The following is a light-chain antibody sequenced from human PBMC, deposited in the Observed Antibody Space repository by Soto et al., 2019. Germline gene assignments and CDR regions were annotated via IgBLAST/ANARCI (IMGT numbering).Light chain of an antibody. V-gene: IGKV2-40*01. CDR3: MQRIEFPIT. CDR2: TLS. CDR1: QSRFDSDDGNTS. J-gene: IGKJ5*01. Sequence: DIVMTQTPLSLPVTPGEPASISCRSSQSRFDSDDGNTSLAWSXQKPGQXXQXLIYTLSYRASGVPDRFSGSGSGTDCTMKISRVEAEDVAVYYCMQRIEFPITFGQGTRLEIK.